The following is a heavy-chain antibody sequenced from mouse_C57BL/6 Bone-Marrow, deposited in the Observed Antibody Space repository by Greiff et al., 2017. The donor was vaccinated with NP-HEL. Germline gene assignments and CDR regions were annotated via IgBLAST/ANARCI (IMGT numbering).Heavy chain of an antibody. CDR3: ARHYYSNYFDY. CDR2: ISSGGSYT. J-gene: IGHJ2*01. CDR1: GFTFSSYG. Sequence: EVQGVESGGDLVKPGGSLKLSCVASGFTFSSYGMSWVRQTPDKRLEWVATISSGGSYTYYPDSVKGRFTISRDNAKNTLYLQMSSLKSEDTAMYYCARHYYSNYFDYWGQGTTLTVSS. V-gene: IGHV5-6*01. D-gene: IGHD2-5*01.